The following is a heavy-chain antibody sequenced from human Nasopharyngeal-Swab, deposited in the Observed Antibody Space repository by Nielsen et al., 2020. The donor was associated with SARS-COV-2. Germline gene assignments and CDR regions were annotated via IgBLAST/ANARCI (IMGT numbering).Heavy chain of an antibody. Sequence: GESLKISCAASGFTFSSYAMNWVRQAPGKGLEWVAVIAYDGSNKYYADSVKGRFTISRDNAKNSLYLQMNSLRAEDTAVYYCAREILWFGERYFDPWGHGTLVTVSS. D-gene: IGHD3-10*01. V-gene: IGHV3-30*04. CDR1: GFTFSSYA. J-gene: IGHJ5*02. CDR2: IAYDGSNK. CDR3: AREILWFGERYFDP.